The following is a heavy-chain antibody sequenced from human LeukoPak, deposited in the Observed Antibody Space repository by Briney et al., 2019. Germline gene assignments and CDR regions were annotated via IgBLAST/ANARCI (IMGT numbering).Heavy chain of an antibody. V-gene: IGHV1-46*01. D-gene: IGHD3-9*01. J-gene: IGHJ4*02. CDR2: INPSGGST. CDR3: ARGGRSYYILTGYWPIDY. CDR1: GYTFTSYY. Sequence: ASVKVSCKASGYTFTSYYMHWVRQASGEGLEWMGIINPSGGSTGYAQKFQGRVTMTRNTSISTAYMELSSLRSEDTAVYYCARGGRSYYILTGYWPIDYWGQGTLVTVSS.